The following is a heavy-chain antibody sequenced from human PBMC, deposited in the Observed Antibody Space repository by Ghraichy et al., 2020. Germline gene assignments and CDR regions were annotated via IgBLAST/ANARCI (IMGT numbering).Heavy chain of an antibody. D-gene: IGHD6-13*01. V-gene: IGHV4-59*08. CDR1: GGSISNYF. CDR3: ARTSRSETSSWYGVFGY. Sequence: SETLSLTCTVSGGSISNYFWSWIRQPPGKGLEWIGYIYDSGITNYNPSLKSRVTISVDRSKNQFSLKLSSVTAADTAVYYCARTSRSETSSWYGVFGYWGQGTLVTVSS. CDR2: IYDSGIT. J-gene: IGHJ4*02.